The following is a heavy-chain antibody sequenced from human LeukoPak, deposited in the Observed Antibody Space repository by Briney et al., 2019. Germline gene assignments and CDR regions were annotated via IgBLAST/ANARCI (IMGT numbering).Heavy chain of an antibody. CDR1: GASISSYY. J-gene: IGHJ4*02. CDR2: IYYSGST. V-gene: IGHV4-59*01. CDR3: ARTAVGYYYGSGSYLGFDY. Sequence: SSETLSLTCTVSGASISSYYWGWIRQPPGKGLEWIGYIYYSGSTNYNPSLKSRVTISVDTSKNQFSLKLSSVTAADTAVYYCARTAVGYYYGSGSYLGFDYWGQGTLVTVSS. D-gene: IGHD3-10*01.